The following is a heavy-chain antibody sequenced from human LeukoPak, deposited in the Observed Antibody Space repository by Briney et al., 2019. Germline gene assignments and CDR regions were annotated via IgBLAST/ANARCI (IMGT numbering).Heavy chain of an antibody. J-gene: IGHJ6*04. CDR3: ARITRSDYDILTGLPLYYYYGMDV. CDR2: IIPIFGTA. Sequence: SVKVSCKASGGTFSSYAISWVRQAPGQGLKWMGGIIPIFGTANYAQKFQGRVTITADKSTSTAYMELSSLRSEDTAVCYCARITRSDYDILTGLPLYYYYGMDVWGKGTTVTVSS. CDR1: GGTFSSYA. D-gene: IGHD3-9*01. V-gene: IGHV1-69*06.